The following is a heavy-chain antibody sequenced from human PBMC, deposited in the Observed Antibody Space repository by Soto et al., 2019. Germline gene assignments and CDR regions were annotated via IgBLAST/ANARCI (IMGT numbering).Heavy chain of an antibody. CDR1: GGSISSSSYN. CDR2: FYYGGSP. J-gene: IGHJ4*02. CDR3: ARRPLRRTREDVDY. D-gene: IGHD4-17*01. V-gene: IGHV4-39*01. Sequence: QLQLQESGPGLVKPSETLPLTCSVSGGSISSSSYNWGWIRQPPGKGLEWIGSFYYGGSPYYHPSLKSRGTISVDTSKNQFSLNLNSVTAADTAVYYCARRPLRRTREDVDYWGQGTLVAVSS.